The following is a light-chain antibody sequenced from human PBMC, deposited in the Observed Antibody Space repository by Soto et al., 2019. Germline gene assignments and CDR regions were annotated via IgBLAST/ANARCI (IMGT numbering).Light chain of an antibody. CDR1: SSDVGGYNY. CDR2: DVS. Sequence: QSVGTQPASGSGSPGQSITISCTGTSSDVGGYNYVSWYQQHPGKAPKLMIYDVSNRPSGVSNRFSGSKSGNTASLTISGLQAEAEADYYCSSYTSSSTLVFGAGTKVTVL. V-gene: IGLV2-14*01. CDR3: SSYTSSSTLV. J-gene: IGLJ1*01.